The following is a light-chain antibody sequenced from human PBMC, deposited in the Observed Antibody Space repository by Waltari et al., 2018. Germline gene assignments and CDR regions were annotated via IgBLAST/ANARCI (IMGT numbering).Light chain of an antibody. V-gene: IGKV1-5*03. Sequence: GDRVTITCRASQSITNWLAWYQQKPGKAPKLLIYMASTLESGVPSRFSGSGSGTEFTLTISSLQPDDFATYYCHQYNNYVATFGQGTKVEIK. J-gene: IGKJ1*01. CDR2: MAS. CDR3: HQYNNYVAT. CDR1: QSITNW.